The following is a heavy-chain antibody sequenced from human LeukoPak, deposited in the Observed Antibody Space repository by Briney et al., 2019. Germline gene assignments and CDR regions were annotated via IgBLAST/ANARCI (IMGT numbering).Heavy chain of an antibody. V-gene: IGHV3-30-3*01. CDR1: GFTFSSYV. D-gene: IGHD5-12*01. CDR2: ISYDGSNK. J-gene: IGHJ2*01. Sequence: GGSLRLSCAASGFTFSSYVMHWVRQAPGKGLEWVAVISYDGSNKYYADSVKGRFTISRDNSKNTLYLQMNSLRAEDTALYYCANSGYGRVNYFDLWGRGTLVTVSS. CDR3: ANSGYGRVNYFDL.